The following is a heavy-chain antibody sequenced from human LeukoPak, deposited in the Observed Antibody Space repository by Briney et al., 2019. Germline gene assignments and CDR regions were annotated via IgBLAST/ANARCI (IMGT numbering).Heavy chain of an antibody. CDR1: RFTFSTYS. J-gene: IGHJ4*02. D-gene: IGHD2-2*01. CDR3: ARAPLHLAMYHYFDY. Sequence: PGGSLGLSCAASRFTFSTYSMNWVRQAPGKGLEWVSYISTSSSYIHYADSVNGRFTISRDNAKKSLFLQMNSLRAEDTAVYYCARAPLHLAMYHYFDYWAREPWSPSPQ. CDR2: ISTSSSYI. V-gene: IGHV3-21*01.